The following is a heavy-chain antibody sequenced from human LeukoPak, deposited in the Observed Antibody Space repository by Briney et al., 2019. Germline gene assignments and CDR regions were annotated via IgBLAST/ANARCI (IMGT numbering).Heavy chain of an antibody. D-gene: IGHD3-22*01. CDR1: GFTFSSYA. CDR3: AKSPYYDSSGYRRINWFDP. Sequence: GGSLRLSCAASGFTFSSYAMSWVRQAPGKELEWVSAISGSGGSTYYADSVKGRFTISRDNSKNTLYLQMNSLRAEDTAVYYCAKSPYYDSSGYRRINWFDPWGQGTLVTVSS. CDR2: ISGSGGST. J-gene: IGHJ5*02. V-gene: IGHV3-23*01.